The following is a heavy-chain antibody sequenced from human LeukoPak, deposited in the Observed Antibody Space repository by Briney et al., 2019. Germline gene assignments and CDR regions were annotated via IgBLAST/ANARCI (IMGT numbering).Heavy chain of an antibody. CDR1: GYTFTSYG. Sequence: ASVKVSCKASGYTFTSYGISWVRQAPGQGLEWMGWISAYNGNTSYAQKLQGRVTMTTDTSTSTAYMELRSLRSDDTAVYYCARDHQIVVVVAATPRFDYWGQGTLVTVSS. CDR2: ISAYNGNT. D-gene: IGHD2-15*01. J-gene: IGHJ4*02. V-gene: IGHV1-18*01. CDR3: ARDHQIVVVVAATPRFDY.